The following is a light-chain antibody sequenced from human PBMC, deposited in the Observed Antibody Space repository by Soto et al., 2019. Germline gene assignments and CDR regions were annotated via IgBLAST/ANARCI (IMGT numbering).Light chain of an antibody. CDR3: QSYDSSLSGSDVV. V-gene: IGLV1-40*01. CDR2: GNS. J-gene: IGLJ2*01. CDR1: SSNIGAGYD. Sequence: QSVLTQPPSVSGAPVQRVTISCTGSSSNIGAGYDVHWYQQLPGTAPKLLIYGNSNRPSGFPDRFSGSKSGTSASLAITGLQAEDEADYYCQSYDSSLSGSDVVFGGGTKLTVL.